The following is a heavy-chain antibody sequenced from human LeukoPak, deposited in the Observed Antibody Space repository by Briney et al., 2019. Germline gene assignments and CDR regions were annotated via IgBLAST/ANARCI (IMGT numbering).Heavy chain of an antibody. CDR3: ARDRAVSWLDS. CDR2: ISLDGSRK. V-gene: IGHV3-33*05. Sequence: GRSLRLSCAASGLTFTSHGFHWARQAPGRGLEWLTFISLDGSRKSYADSVKGRFTFSRDDSKNTLYLEMNSLRAEDTATYYCARDRAVSWLDSWGLGTLVTVSS. J-gene: IGHJ5*01. CDR1: GLTFTSHG. D-gene: IGHD3-10*01.